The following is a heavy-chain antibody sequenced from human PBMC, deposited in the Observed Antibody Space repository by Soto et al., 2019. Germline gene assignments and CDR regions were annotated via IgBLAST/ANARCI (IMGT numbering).Heavy chain of an antibody. V-gene: IGHV3-48*01. Sequence: GGSLRLSCAASGFTFSSYSMNWVRQAPGKGLEWVSYISSSSSTIYYADSVKGRFTISRDNAKNSLYLQMNSLRAEDTAVYYCARGHYYYYMDVWGKGTTVTVSS. CDR3: ARGHYYYYMDV. CDR2: ISSSSSTI. J-gene: IGHJ6*03. CDR1: GFTFSSYS.